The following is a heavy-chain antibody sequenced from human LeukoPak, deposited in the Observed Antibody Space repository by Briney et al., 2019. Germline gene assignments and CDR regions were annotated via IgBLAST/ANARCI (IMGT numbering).Heavy chain of an antibody. CDR1: GGSISSSSYY. D-gene: IGHD6-6*01. J-gene: IGHJ4*02. CDR2: IYHSGST. CDR3: ARHSEAIAASRLDY. V-gene: IGHV4-39*01. Sequence: SETLSLTCTVSGGSISSSSYYWGWIRQPPGKGLEWIGSIYHSGSTYYNPSLKSRVTISVDTSKNQFSLKLSSVTAADTAVYYCARHSEAIAASRLDYWGQGTLVTVSS.